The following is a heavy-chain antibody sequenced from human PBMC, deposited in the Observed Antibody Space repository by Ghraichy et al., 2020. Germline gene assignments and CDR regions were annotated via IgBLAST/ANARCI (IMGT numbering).Heavy chain of an antibody. J-gene: IGHJ6*02. D-gene: IGHD6-13*01. V-gene: IGHV3-11*01. CDR2: ISSSGSTI. CDR3: ATELAPYYYYYYGMDV. Sequence: GGSLRLSCAASGFTFSDYYMSWIRQAPGKGLEWVSYISSSGSTIYYADSVKGRFTISRDNAKNSLYLQMNSLRAEDTAVYYCATELAPYYYYYYGMDVWGQGTTVTVSS. CDR1: GFTFSDYY.